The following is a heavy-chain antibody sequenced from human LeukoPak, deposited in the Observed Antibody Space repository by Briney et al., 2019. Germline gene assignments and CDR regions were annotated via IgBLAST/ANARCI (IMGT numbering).Heavy chain of an antibody. D-gene: IGHD4-4*01. CDR2: ISSSSSYI. CDR3: AKVPDYSNYGIDY. Sequence: GSLRLSCAASGFTFSSYSMNWVRQAPGKGLEWVSSISSSSSYIYYADSVKGRFTISRDNSKNTLYLQMNSLRAEDTAVYYCAKVPDYSNYGIDYWGQGTLVTVSS. J-gene: IGHJ4*02. CDR1: GFTFSSYS. V-gene: IGHV3-21*04.